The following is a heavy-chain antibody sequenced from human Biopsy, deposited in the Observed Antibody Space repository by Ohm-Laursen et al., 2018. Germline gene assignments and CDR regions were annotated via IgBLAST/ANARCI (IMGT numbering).Heavy chain of an antibody. J-gene: IGHJ4*02. V-gene: IGHV1-18*01. Sequence: SVKVSCKASGYKFTSYGMSWVRQAPGQGFEWMGRISGYNGNTNYAQKFQGRITMTIDAATSTGYMDLRSLKSDDTAVYYCARIAAAGWDDYWDQGTLVTVSS. CDR1: GYKFTSYG. D-gene: IGHD6-25*01. CDR2: ISGYNGNT. CDR3: ARIAAAGWDDY.